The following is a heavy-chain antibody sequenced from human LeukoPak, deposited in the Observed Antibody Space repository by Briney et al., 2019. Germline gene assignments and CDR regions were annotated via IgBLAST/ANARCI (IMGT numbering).Heavy chain of an antibody. CDR2: IYSGGST. V-gene: IGHV3-23*03. Sequence: PGGSLRLSCAASGCTFRIYVMNWVRQAPGKGLEWVSLIYSGGSTYYADSVKGRFTISRDNSKNTLYLKMNSLRAEDTAVYYCAKSDVITMIVEYYFDYWGQGTLVTVSP. CDR3: AKSDVITMIVEYYFDY. D-gene: IGHD3-22*01. J-gene: IGHJ4*02. CDR1: GCTFRIYV.